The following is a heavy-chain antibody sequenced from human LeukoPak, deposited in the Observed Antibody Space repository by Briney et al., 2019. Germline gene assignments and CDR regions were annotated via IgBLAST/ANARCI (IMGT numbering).Heavy chain of an antibody. J-gene: IGHJ4*02. CDR1: GFTFSSYG. CDR3: AKDEGSYDFWSGYPDY. V-gene: IGHV3-33*06. D-gene: IGHD3-3*01. CDR2: IWYDGSNK. Sequence: PGRSLRLSCAASGFTFSSYGMHWVRQAPGKGLEWVAVIWYDGSNKYYADSVEGRFTISRDNSKNTLYLQMNSLRAEDTAVYYCAKDEGSYDFWSGYPDYWGQGTLVTVSS.